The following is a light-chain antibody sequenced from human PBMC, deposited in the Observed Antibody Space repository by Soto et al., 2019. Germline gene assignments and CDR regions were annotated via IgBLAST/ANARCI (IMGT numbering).Light chain of an antibody. J-gene: IGLJ2*01. V-gene: IGLV2-14*01. CDR3: ASYTSSSTSVI. Sequence: QSALTQPASVSGSPGQSITISCTGTSSDVGIYNYVSWYQQHPGKAPKLMIYEVSNRPSGVSNRFSGSKSGNTASLTISGLQAEDEADYYCASYTSSSTSVIFGRGTKLTVL. CDR1: SSDVGIYNY. CDR2: EVS.